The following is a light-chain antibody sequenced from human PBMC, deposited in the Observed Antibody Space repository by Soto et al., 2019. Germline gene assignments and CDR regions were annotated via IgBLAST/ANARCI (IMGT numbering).Light chain of an antibody. CDR3: QQYNKSWT. CDR2: GAS. CDR1: QSVSNN. Sequence: EIVMTQSPATLSVSPGERATLSCRASQSVSNNLAWYQKKPGQAPRLLIYGASTRATGIPARFSGGGSGTEFTLTISSLQSEDFAVYYCQQYNKSWTFGQGTRVEIK. V-gene: IGKV3-15*01. J-gene: IGKJ1*01.